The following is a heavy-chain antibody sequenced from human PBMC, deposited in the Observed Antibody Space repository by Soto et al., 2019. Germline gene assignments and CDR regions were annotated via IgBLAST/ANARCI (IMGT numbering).Heavy chain of an antibody. D-gene: IGHD6-19*01. CDR2: TYYRSKWYN. CDR1: GDSVSSNSAA. CDR3: XRESIAVADHDAFDI. J-gene: IGHJ3*02. V-gene: IGHV6-1*01. Sequence: SQTLSLTCAISGDSVSSNSAAWNWIRQSPSRGLEWLGRTYYRSKWYNDYAVSVKSRXTXXXXXXXXXXXXXXXXVTPXXXXXXXXXRESIAVADHDAFDIWGQGTMVTVSS.